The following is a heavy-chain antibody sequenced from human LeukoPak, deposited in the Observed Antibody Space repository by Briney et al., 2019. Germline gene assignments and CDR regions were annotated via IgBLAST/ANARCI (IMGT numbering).Heavy chain of an antibody. CDR1: GYTFTIYY. CDR3: ARDRGEGYYFDY. Sequence: ASVTVSFKASGYTFTIYYMHWVRQAPGQGLEWMGGINPSGGSTSYAQKFQGRLTMTRDTSTSTVYMELSSLRSEDTAVYYCARDRGEGYYFDYWGQGTLVTVSS. J-gene: IGHJ4*02. CDR2: INPSGGST. V-gene: IGHV1-46*01. D-gene: IGHD3-10*01.